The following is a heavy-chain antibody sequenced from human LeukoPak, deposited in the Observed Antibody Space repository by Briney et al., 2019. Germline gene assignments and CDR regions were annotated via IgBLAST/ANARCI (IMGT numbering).Heavy chain of an antibody. CDR2: MNPNSGDT. CDR3: ASNRGITGTDYYYYYMDV. D-gene: IGHD1-7*01. Sequence: ASVKVSCKASGYTFTSYEINWVRQATGQGLEWMGWMNPNSGDTGYAQKFQGRVTMTRNTSISTAYMELSSLRSEDTAVYYCASNRGITGTDYYYYYMDVWGKGTTVTVSS. CDR1: GYTFTSYE. V-gene: IGHV1-8*01. J-gene: IGHJ6*03.